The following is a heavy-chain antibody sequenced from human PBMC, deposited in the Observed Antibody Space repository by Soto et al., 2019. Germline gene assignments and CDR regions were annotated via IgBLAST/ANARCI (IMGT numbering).Heavy chain of an antibody. CDR3: ARSPIIGAASGYAFAH. D-gene: IGHD3-3*01. CDR2: IIPILDIT. J-gene: IGHJ1*01. CDR1: GGTFSSYP. Sequence: QVQLVQSGAEVKKPGSSVKVSCKASGGTFSSYPISWVRQAPGQGLEWMGRIIPILDITDYAQRFQGRVTIPAEKSMSTAYTRLASLSPDQSAVYYRARSPIIGAASGYAFAHWG. V-gene: IGHV1-69*02.